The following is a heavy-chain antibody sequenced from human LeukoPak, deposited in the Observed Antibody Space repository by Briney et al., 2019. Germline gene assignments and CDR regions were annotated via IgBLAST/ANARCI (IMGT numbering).Heavy chain of an antibody. D-gene: IGHD6-13*01. V-gene: IGHV3-33*06. CDR3: AKDYGWTIAAAGPFDY. J-gene: IGHJ4*02. Sequence: GRSLRLSCAASGFTFSSYGMHWVRQAPGKGLEWVAVIWYDGSNKYYAGSVKGRFTISRDNSKNTLYLQTNSLRAEDTAVYYCAKDYGWTIAAAGPFDYWGQGTLVTVSS. CDR1: GFTFSSYG. CDR2: IWYDGSNK.